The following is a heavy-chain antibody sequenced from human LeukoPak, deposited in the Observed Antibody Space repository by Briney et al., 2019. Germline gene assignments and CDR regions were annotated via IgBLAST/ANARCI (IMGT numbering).Heavy chain of an antibody. CDR3: ATSSGSGSPQGY. CDR1: GYTFTSYG. Sequence: GASVKVSCKASGYTFTSYGITWVRQAPGQGLEWMGWISAYNGNTNYAQKPQGRVTMTTDTSTTTAYMDLRSLRSDDTAVYYCATSSGSGSPQGYWGQGTLVTVSS. V-gene: IGHV1-18*01. J-gene: IGHJ4*02. D-gene: IGHD3-10*01. CDR2: ISAYNGNT.